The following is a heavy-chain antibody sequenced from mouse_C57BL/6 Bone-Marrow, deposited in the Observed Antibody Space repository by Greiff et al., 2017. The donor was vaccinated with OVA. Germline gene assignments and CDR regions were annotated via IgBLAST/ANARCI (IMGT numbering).Heavy chain of an antibody. CDR1: GYTFTDYY. D-gene: IGHD1-1*01. Sequence: QVQLQQSGAELVRPGASVKLSCKASGYTFTDYYINWVKQRPGQGLEWIARIYPGSGNTYYNEKFKGKATLTAEKSSSTAYMQLSSLTSEDSAVYFCARRYYGSSLYYFDYWGQGTTLTVSS. J-gene: IGHJ2*01. V-gene: IGHV1-76*01. CDR3: ARRYYGSSLYYFDY. CDR2: IYPGSGNT.